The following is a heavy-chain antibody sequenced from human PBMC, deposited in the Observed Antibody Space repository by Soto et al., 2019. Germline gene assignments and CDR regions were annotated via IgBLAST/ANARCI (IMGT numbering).Heavy chain of an antibody. CDR3: ARDGGYFPGWIPNGFDP. CDR2: INAGNGNT. Sequence: ASVKVSCKASGYTFTSYVRHWVRQAPGQRLEWMGWINAGNGNTKYSQKFQGRVTITRDTSASTAYMELSSLRSEDTAVYYCARDGGYFPGWIPNGFDPWGQGTLVT. V-gene: IGHV1-3*01. J-gene: IGHJ5*02. D-gene: IGHD3-22*01. CDR1: GYTFTSYV.